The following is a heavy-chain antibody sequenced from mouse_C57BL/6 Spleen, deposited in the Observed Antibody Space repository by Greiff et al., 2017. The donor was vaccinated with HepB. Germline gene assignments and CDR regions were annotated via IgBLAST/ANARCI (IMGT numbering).Heavy chain of an antibody. Sequence: EVKLQESGGGLVQPGGSMKLSCVASGFTFSNYWMNWVRQSPEKGLEWVAQIRLKSDNYATHYAESVKGRFTISRDDSKSSVYLQMNNLRAEDTGIYYCTLYYDYPWFAYWGQGTLVTVSA. CDR3: TLYYDYPWFAY. CDR2: IRLKSDNYAT. J-gene: IGHJ3*01. V-gene: IGHV6-3*01. CDR1: GFTFSNYW. D-gene: IGHD2-4*01.